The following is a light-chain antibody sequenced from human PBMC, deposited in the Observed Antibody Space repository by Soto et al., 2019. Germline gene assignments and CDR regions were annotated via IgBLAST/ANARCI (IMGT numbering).Light chain of an antibody. CDR3: QQYGNSPRT. V-gene: IGKV3-20*01. CDR1: QSVSSNF. J-gene: IGKJ1*01. CDR2: GAS. Sequence: DIVLTQSPGTLSLSPGERATLSCRASQSVSSNFLAWYQQKPGQAPRLLISGASSRATGIPDRFSGSGSGSDFTLTISRLEPEDFAMYYCQQYGNSPRTFGQGTKVEIK.